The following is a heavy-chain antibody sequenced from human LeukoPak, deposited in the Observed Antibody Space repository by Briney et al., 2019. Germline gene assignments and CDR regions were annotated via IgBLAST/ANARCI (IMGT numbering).Heavy chain of an antibody. J-gene: IGHJ4*02. Sequence: GGSLRLSCAASGFTFRNYWMHWVRQAPGKGLVWVSRIKSDGSSTNYADSVKGRFTISRDNAKNTLYLQMNSLRAEDTAVYYCAKSAYYYDSSGYYYFDYWGQGTLVTVSS. CDR1: GFTFRNYW. V-gene: IGHV3-74*01. D-gene: IGHD3-22*01. CDR3: AKSAYYYDSSGYYYFDY. CDR2: IKSDGSST.